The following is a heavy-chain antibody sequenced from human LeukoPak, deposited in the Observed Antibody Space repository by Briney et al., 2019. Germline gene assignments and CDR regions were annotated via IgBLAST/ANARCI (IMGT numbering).Heavy chain of an antibody. D-gene: IGHD2-15*01. J-gene: IGHJ3*02. V-gene: IGHV1-8*01. CDR1: GYTFSSYD. CDR2: MNPNSGNT. Sequence: ASVKVSCKASGYTFSSYDINWVRQAAGQGLEWMGWMNPNSGNTGYAQKFQGRVTVTRHTSISTAYMELSSLRSEDTAVYYCARGLCSGGSCYEEDAFDIWGQGTKVTVSS. CDR3: ARGLCSGGSCYEEDAFDI.